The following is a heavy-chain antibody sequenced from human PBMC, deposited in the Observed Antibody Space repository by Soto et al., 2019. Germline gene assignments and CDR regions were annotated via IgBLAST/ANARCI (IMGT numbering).Heavy chain of an antibody. CDR3: ARRAETNGWNGFGADKYYFDF. CDR2: MNPNTGNS. Sequence: VKVSCKASGYTFTSYDIYWVRQATGQGLEWMGWMNPNTGNSGYAQKFQGRVTMTSDTSISTAHMELSSLRSEDTAVYYCARRAETNGWNGFGADKYYFDFWGQGTLVTVS. V-gene: IGHV1-8*01. D-gene: IGHD1-1*01. J-gene: IGHJ4*02. CDR1: GYTFTSYD.